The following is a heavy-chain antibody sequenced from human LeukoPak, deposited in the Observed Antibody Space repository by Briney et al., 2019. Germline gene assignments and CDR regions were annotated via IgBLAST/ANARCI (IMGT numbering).Heavy chain of an antibody. CDR1: GGSISSYY. Sequence: SETLSLTCTVSGGSISSYYWSWIRQPPGKGLEWIGDIYYSGSTNYNPSLKSRVTISVDTSKNQFSLRLSSVTAADTAVYFCVRHPGIAAASDYWGQGTLVTVSS. D-gene: IGHD6-13*01. V-gene: IGHV4-59*08. J-gene: IGHJ4*02. CDR2: IYYSGST. CDR3: VRHPGIAAASDY.